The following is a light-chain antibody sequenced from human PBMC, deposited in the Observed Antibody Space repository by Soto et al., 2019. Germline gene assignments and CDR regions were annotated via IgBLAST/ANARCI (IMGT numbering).Light chain of an antibody. J-gene: IGKJ4*01. CDR3: QQCYSSTPT. CDR2: GAS. Sequence: DIQMTQSPSFLSASVGDRVTITCRASPTISTYLYWYQQKPGKAPNLLIYGASSLQSGVPSRFSGSGSGTDFTLTISSLQPEDFATYYCQQCYSSTPTFGGGTKVEIK. CDR1: PTISTY. V-gene: IGKV1-39*01.